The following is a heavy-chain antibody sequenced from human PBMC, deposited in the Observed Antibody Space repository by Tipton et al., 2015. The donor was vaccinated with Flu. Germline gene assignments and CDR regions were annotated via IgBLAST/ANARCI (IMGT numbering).Heavy chain of an antibody. CDR2: ISNSGSTI. Sequence: QLVQSGGGLVKPGGYLRLSCAASGFTFSDDYMSWIRQAPGKGLEWISHISNSGSTINYADSVKGRFTISRDNAKNSLYLQMNSLRPEDTAVYYCARDHPPSITVLGEITDYFGMDVWGQGP. D-gene: IGHD3-3*01. V-gene: IGHV3-11*01. J-gene: IGHJ6*02. CDR3: ARDHPPSITVLGEITDYFGMDV. CDR1: GFTFSDDY.